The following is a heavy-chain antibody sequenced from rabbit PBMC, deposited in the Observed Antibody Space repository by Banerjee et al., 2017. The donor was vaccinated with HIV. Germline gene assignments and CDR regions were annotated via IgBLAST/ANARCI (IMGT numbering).Heavy chain of an antibody. CDR3: ARGAASSDVYAPDDFDP. CDR2: IYTGSGRT. V-gene: IGHV1S40*01. J-gene: IGHJ2*01. D-gene: IGHD8-1*01. Sequence: QSLEESGGDLVKPGASLTLTCTASGFSFSSSYYMCWVRQAPGKGLEWIGCIYTGSGRTYYASWAKGRFTISKASSTTVTLQMTSLTAADTATYFCARGAASSDVYAPDDFDPWGPGTLVTVS. CDR1: GFSFSSSYY.